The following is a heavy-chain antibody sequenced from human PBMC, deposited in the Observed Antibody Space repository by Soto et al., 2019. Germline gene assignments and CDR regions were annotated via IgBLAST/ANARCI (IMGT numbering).Heavy chain of an antibody. V-gene: IGHV4-30-4*01. J-gene: IGHJ5*01. CDR1: GAPISSDDYF. D-gene: IGHD2-2*01. Sequence: PSETLSLTCTVSGAPISSDDYFWGWIRQPPGKGLEWIGHRFYSGNSYFNPSLETRVSISIDTSKNQFSLNLTSVTAADTAVYFCARDVTKCDSTSCSSWFDPWGQGTLVTVSS. CDR3: ARDVTKCDSTSCSSWFDP. CDR2: RFYSGNS.